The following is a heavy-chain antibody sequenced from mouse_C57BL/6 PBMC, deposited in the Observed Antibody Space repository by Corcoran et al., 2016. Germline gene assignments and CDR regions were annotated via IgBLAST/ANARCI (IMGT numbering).Heavy chain of an antibody. J-gene: IGHJ4*01. CDR2: INTYSGVP. CDR1: GYTFTTYG. D-gene: IGHD1-1*01. Sequence: QIQLVQSGPELKKPGETVKISCKASGYTFTTYGMSWVKQAPGKGLKWMGWINTYSGVPTYADDFKGRFAFSLETAASTAYLQINNLKNEDTATYFCARSYYYYGSSLYYAMDYWGQGTSVTVSS. CDR3: ARSYYYYGSSLYYAMDY. V-gene: IGHV9-3*01.